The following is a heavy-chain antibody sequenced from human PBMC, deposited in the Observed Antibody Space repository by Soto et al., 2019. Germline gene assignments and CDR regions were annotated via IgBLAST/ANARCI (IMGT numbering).Heavy chain of an antibody. Sequence: PGESLKISCKGSGYSFTSYWIGWVRQMSGKGLEWMGIIYPGDSDTRYSPSFQGQVTISADKSISTAYLQWSSLKASDTAMYYCARRAAAHHYYYGMDVWGQGTTVTVSS. CDR1: GYSFTSYW. CDR3: ARRAAAHHYYYGMDV. V-gene: IGHV5-51*01. D-gene: IGHD6-6*01. J-gene: IGHJ6*02. CDR2: IYPGDSDT.